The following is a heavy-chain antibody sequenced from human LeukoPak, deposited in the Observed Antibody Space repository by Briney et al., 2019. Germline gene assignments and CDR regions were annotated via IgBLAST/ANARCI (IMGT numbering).Heavy chain of an antibody. J-gene: IGHJ4*02. CDR2: IYYSGST. V-gene: IGHV4-39*07. Sequence: SETLSLTCTVSGGSISSSSYYWGWIRQPPGKGLEWIGSIYYSGSTYYNPSLKSRVTISLDTSKTQFSLRLRSVTAADTAVYYCARRHIGYSSSWYDYWGQGTLVTVSS. CDR3: ARRHIGYSSSWYDY. CDR1: GGSISSSSYY. D-gene: IGHD6-13*01.